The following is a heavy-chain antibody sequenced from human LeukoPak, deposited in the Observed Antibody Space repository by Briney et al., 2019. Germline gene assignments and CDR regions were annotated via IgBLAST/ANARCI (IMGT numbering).Heavy chain of an antibody. CDR1: GYTFTSYY. V-gene: IGHV1-46*01. J-gene: IGHJ4*02. CDR2: INPSGGST. CDR3: ARDQSGYYGSGSYYHFDY. D-gene: IGHD3-10*01. Sequence: ASVKVSCKASGYTFTSYYMHWVRQAPGQGLEWMGIINPSGGSTSYAQKFQGRVTMTRDMSTSTVYMELSSLRSEDTAVYYCARDQSGYYGSGSYYHFDYWGQGTLVTVSS.